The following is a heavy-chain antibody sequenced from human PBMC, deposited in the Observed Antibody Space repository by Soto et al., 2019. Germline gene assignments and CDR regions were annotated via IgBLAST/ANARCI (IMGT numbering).Heavy chain of an antibody. D-gene: IGHD3-22*01. V-gene: IGHV3-48*03. Sequence: GGSLRLSCAASVFTFSSYEMNWVRQAPGKGLEWVSYISSSGSTIYYADSVKGRFTISRDNAKNSLYLQMNSLRAEDTAVYYCARGGITMIVVARALFWGQGTMVTVSS. CDR1: VFTFSSYE. J-gene: IGHJ3*01. CDR3: ARGGITMIVVARALF. CDR2: ISSSGSTI.